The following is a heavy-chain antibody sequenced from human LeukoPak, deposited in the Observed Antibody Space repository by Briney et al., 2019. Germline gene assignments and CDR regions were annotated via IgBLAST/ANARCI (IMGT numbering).Heavy chain of an antibody. Sequence: GASVKVSCKASGYTFTSYGISWVRQAPGQGLEWMGWISAYNGNTNYAQKLQGRVTMTTDTSTSTAYMELRSLRSDDTAVYYCARAKSTARYYYYGMDVWGQGTTVTVSS. CDR1: GYTFTSYG. CDR3: ARAKSTARYYYYGMDV. D-gene: IGHD5/OR15-5a*01. CDR2: ISAYNGNT. V-gene: IGHV1-18*01. J-gene: IGHJ6*02.